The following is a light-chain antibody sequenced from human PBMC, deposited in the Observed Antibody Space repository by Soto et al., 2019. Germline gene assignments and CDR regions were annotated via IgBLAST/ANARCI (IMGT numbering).Light chain of an antibody. V-gene: IGLV2-23*02. CDR2: EVS. CDR1: SSDVGMYDL. Sequence: QSALTQPASVSGSPGQSITISCTGSSSDVGMYDLVSWYQQHPGKAPKLMIHEVSKRPSGVSNRFSGSKSGNTASLTVSGLQAEDEADYYCCSYVGGSTWVFGGGTKVTVL. CDR3: CSYVGGSTWV. J-gene: IGLJ3*02.